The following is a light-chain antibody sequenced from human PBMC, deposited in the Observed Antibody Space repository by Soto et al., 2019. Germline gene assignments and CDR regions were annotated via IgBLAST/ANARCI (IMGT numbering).Light chain of an antibody. CDR1: SSDVGAYNY. J-gene: IGLJ2*01. CDR3: SSYTSSNTLV. Sequence: QSALTLPASVSGSPGQSITISCTGTSSDVGAYNYVSWYQQHPGKAPKLMIFEVSDRPSGVSNRFSGSKSGNTASLTISGLQAEYVANYYFSSYTSSNTLVFGGGTKLTVL. CDR2: EVS. V-gene: IGLV2-14*01.